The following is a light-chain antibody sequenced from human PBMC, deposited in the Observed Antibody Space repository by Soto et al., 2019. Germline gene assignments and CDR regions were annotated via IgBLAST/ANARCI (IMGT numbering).Light chain of an antibody. CDR3: QQRTNWPSLT. CDR1: QSVSNY. Sequence: EVVLTQSPATLSLSPGERATLSCRASQSVSNYLAWYLQKPGQAPRLLIYDASNRATGIPARFSGSGSGSDFTLTISSLEPEDFAVYYCQQRTNWPSLTFGGGTKAEIK. J-gene: IGKJ4*01. CDR2: DAS. V-gene: IGKV3-11*01.